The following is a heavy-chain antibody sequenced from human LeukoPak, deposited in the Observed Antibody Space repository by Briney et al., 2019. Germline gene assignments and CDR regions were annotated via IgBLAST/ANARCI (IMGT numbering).Heavy chain of an antibody. V-gene: IGHV3-21*01. J-gene: IGHJ4*02. D-gene: IGHD2-2*01. Sequence: GGSLRLSCAASGFTFSSYSMNWVRRARGKGLERVTSISSSSSYIFYGDCEKGRFTIYRENAENSLYLKRKSLRAEDTAVYYCARDLAFDVPAAMWFRDYWGQGTLVTVSS. CDR2: ISSSSSYI. CDR3: ARDLAFDVPAAMWFRDY. CDR1: GFTFSSYS.